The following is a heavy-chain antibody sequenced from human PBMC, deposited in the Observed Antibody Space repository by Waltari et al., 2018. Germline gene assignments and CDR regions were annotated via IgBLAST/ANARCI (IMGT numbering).Heavy chain of an antibody. V-gene: IGHV1-2*06. Sequence: QVQLVQSGAEVKKPGASVKVSCKASGYTFTGYSMHWVRQAHGQGLEWMGRINPNSGGTNYAQKFQGRVTMTRDTSISTAYMELSRLRSDDTAVYYCARGRWHYDFWSGYSDYWGQGTLVTVSS. CDR1: GYTFTGYS. CDR2: INPNSGGT. J-gene: IGHJ4*02. CDR3: ARGRWHYDFWSGYSDY. D-gene: IGHD3-3*01.